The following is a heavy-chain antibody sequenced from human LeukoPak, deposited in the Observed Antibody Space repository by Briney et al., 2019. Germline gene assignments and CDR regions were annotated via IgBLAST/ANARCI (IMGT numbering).Heavy chain of an antibody. V-gene: IGHV3-21*01. Sequence: PGGSLRLSCAASGFTFSSYSMNWVRQAPGKGLEWVSSISSSSSYIYYADSVKGRFTISRDNSKNTPYLQMNSLRAEDAAVYYCAKDSGGSFLVTEIDSWGQGTLVTVSS. D-gene: IGHD3-16*01. CDR3: AKDSGGSFLVTEIDS. CDR1: GFTFSSYS. CDR2: ISSSSSYI. J-gene: IGHJ4*02.